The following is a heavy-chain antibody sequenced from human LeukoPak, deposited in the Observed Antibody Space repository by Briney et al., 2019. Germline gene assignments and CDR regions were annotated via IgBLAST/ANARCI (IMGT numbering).Heavy chain of an antibody. J-gene: IGHJ4*02. CDR2: ISYDGSNK. D-gene: IGHD3-22*01. V-gene: IGHV3-30-3*01. Sequence: GGSLRLSCAASGFTFSSYAMHWVRQAPGKGLEWVAVISYDGSNKYHADSVKGRFTISRDNSKNTLYLQMNSLRAEDTAVYYCARDGGAITMIVVVITGYPDYWGQGTLVTVSS. CDR1: GFTFSSYA. CDR3: ARDGGAITMIVVVITGYPDY.